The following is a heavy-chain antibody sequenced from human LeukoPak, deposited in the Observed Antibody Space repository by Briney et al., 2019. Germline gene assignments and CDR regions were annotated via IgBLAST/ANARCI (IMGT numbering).Heavy chain of an antibody. CDR2: IYHGDSDT. Sequence: GESLKISCQSSGYSFNSYWIAWGRQMPGKGLEWMGIIYHGDSDTRYSPSFQGQITISADKAINTAYLRWSSLKASDTAMYYCARAYYCRGGSCKLEYWGQGTLVTVSS. V-gene: IGHV5-51*01. CDR3: ARAYYCRGGSCKLEY. D-gene: IGHD2-15*01. CDR1: GYSFNSYW. J-gene: IGHJ4*02.